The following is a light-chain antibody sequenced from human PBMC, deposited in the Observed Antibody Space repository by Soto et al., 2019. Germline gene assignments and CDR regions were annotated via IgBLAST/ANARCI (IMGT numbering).Light chain of an antibody. CDR2: GAS. CDR3: QQYNNWPPYT. CDR1: QSVSSN. V-gene: IGKV3-15*01. J-gene: IGKJ2*01. Sequence: EIVMTQSPATRSVSPGERATLSCRASQSVSSNFAWYQQKPGQAPRLLIYGASTRATGIPARFSGSGSGTEFTVTISSLQSEDFAVYYCQQYNNWPPYTFGQGTKLEIK.